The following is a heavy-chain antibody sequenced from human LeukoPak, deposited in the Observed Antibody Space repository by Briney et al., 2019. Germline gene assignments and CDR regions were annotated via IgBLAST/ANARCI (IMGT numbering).Heavy chain of an antibody. Sequence: TSETLSLTCTVPGGSISSYYWSWIRQPAGKGLEWIGRIYTSGSTNYNPSLKSRVTMSVDTSKNQFSLKLSSVTAADTAVYYCASSSVERPLDYWGQGTLVTVSS. CDR3: ASSSVERPLDY. D-gene: IGHD6-13*01. J-gene: IGHJ4*02. V-gene: IGHV4-4*07. CDR1: GGSISSYY. CDR2: IYTSGST.